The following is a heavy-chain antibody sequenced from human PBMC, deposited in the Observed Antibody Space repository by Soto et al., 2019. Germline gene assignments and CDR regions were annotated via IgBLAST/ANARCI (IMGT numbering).Heavy chain of an antibody. J-gene: IGHJ3*02. CDR2: INAGNGNT. V-gene: IGHV1-3*01. CDR3: AMNPGGHDAFDT. Sequence: ASVKVSCKASGYTFTSYAMHWVRQAPGQRLEWMGWINAGNGNTKYSQKFQGRVTITRDTSASTAYMELSSLRSEDTAVYYCAMNPGGHDAFDTWGQEKMLTVSS. CDR1: GYTFTSYA. D-gene: IGHD3-16*01.